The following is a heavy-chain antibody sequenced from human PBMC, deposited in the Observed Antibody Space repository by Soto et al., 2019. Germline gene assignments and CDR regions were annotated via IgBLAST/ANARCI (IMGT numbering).Heavy chain of an antibody. Sequence: SETLSLTCSVSGGSVSDKTYYWSWIRQPPGKRLEWIGYVYYSGTTNYNPSLKSRVTISVDLSKNRFSLRLSSVATADTALYYCARTTAVPNTLRSRYFFDYWGQGTLVTVSS. CDR3: ARTTAVPNTLRSRYFFDY. CDR2: VYYSGTT. CDR1: GGSVSDKTYY. D-gene: IGHD4-17*01. J-gene: IGHJ4*02. V-gene: IGHV4-61*01.